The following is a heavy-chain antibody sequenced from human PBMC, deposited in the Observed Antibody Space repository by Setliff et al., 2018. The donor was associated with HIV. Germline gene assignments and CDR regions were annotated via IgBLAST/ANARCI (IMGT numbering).Heavy chain of an antibody. CDR2: INVNNDAT. J-gene: IGHJ4*02. CDR1: GYTFTSHY. CDR3: ARNIDMHYDFWNAYDY. D-gene: IGHD3-3*01. V-gene: IGHV1-2*02. Sequence: ASVKVSCKASGYTFTSHYIHWVRQAPGQGLEWMGWINVNNDATNYAQKFQGRVSMTRDTSISTAYMELRSLTSDDTAVYYCARNIDMHYDFWNAYDYWGQGALVTVSS.